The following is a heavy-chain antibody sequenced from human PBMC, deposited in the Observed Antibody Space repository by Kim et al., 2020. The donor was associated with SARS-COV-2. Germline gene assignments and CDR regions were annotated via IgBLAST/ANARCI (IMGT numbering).Heavy chain of an antibody. Sequence: GGSLRLSCAASGFTFSSYGMHWVRQAPGKGLEWVAVISYDGSNKYYADSVKGRFTISRDNSKNTLYLQMNSLRAEDTAVYYCATGGGENAVGLYYYYGMDVWGQGTTVTVSS. D-gene: IGHD3-10*01. CDR2: ISYDGSNK. CDR3: ATGGGENAVGLYYYYGMDV. J-gene: IGHJ6*02. CDR1: GFTFSSYG. V-gene: IGHV3-30*03.